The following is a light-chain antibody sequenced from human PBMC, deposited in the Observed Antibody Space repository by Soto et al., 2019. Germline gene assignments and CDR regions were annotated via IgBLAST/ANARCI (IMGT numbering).Light chain of an antibody. CDR2: AAS. CDR1: QSISSY. V-gene: IGKV1-39*01. Sequence: DIKMTHSPSSLSASVGDRVTITCRASQSISSYLNWYQQKSGKAPKLLIHAASSLQSGVPSRFSCSGSGKDFTLTISSLQPEDSATYYCKQCYRSQYAFGQCMKVEIX. CDR3: KQCYRSQYA. J-gene: IGKJ2*01.